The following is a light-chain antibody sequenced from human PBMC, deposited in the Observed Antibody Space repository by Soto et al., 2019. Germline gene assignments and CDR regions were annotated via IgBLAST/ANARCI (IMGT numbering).Light chain of an antibody. CDR1: QSVRSSY. J-gene: IGKJ1*01. V-gene: IGKV3-20*01. CDR3: QQYDSLQWT. Sequence: EIVLTQSPGTLSLSPGERATLSCRASQSVRSSYLAWYQQKPGQAPRLLIYGASSRATGIPDRFSGSGSGTDFTLTISRLEPEDFAVYYCQQYDSLQWTFGQGTKVEIK. CDR2: GAS.